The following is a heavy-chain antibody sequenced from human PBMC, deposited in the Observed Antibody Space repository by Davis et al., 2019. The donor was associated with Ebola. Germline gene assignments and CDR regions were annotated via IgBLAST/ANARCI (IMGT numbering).Heavy chain of an antibody. J-gene: IGHJ6*03. D-gene: IGHD3-16*01. Sequence: GESLKISCAASGFTFSSYAMSWVRQAPGKGLEWVAVISYDGSNKYYADSVKGRFTISRDNSKNTLYLQMNSLRAEDTAVYYCARDPRGERRGWSRMDVWGKGTTVTVSS. V-gene: IGHV3-30-3*01. CDR2: ISYDGSNK. CDR1: GFTFSSYA. CDR3: ARDPRGERRGWSRMDV.